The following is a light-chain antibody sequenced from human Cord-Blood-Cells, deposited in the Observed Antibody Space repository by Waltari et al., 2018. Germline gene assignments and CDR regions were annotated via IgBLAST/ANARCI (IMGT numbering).Light chain of an antibody. CDR3: AAWDDSLSGWV. CDR1: SSNIGSNY. J-gene: IGLJ3*02. V-gene: IGLV1-47*01. CDR2: SNN. Sequence: QSVLTQPPSASGTPGQRVTISCSGSSSNIGSNYVYWYQQLPGTAPKLLIYSNNXXRSGXXDRXXXSKSGTSAXXAISGLRSEDEADYYCAAWDDSLSGWVFGGGTKLTVL.